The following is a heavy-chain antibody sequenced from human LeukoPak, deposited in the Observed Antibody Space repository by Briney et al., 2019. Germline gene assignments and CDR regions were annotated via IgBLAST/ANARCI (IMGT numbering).Heavy chain of an antibody. V-gene: IGHV3-23*01. CDR2: ISGSGGST. CDR3: AKDGRIAVAGTLGGDWFDP. CDR1: GFTFSSYA. D-gene: IGHD6-19*01. Sequence: GGFLRLSCAASGFTFSSYAMSWVRQAPGKGLEWVSAISGSGGSTYYADSVKGRFTISRDNSKNTLYLQMNSLRAEDTAVYYCAKDGRIAVAGTLGGDWFDPWGQGTLVTVSS. J-gene: IGHJ5*02.